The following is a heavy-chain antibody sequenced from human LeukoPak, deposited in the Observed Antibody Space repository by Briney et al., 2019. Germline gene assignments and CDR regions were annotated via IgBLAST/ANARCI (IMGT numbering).Heavy chain of an antibody. J-gene: IGHJ6*04. Sequence: GGSLRLSCAASGFTFSSYSMNWVRQAPGKGLEWVSSISSSSSYIYYADSVKSRFTISRDNAKNSLYLQMNSLRAEDTAVYYCARAYCSGGSCYSPSYYYYGMDVWGKGTTVTVSS. CDR3: ARAYCSGGSCYSPSYYYYGMDV. CDR2: ISSSSSYI. CDR1: GFTFSSYS. V-gene: IGHV3-21*01. D-gene: IGHD2-15*01.